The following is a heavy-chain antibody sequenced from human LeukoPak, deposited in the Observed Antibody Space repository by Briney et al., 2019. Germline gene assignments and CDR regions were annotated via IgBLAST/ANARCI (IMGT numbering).Heavy chain of an antibody. J-gene: IGHJ5*02. V-gene: IGHV3-30*02. Sequence: GRSLRLSCAGAGFIFSSYSINWVRQAPGKGLEWVAFIRYDGSNKYYADSVKGRFTISRDNSKNTLYLQMNSLRAEDTAVYYCAKDKYGSSWGQGTLVTVSS. D-gene: IGHD4-17*01. CDR3: AKDKYGSS. CDR2: IRYDGSNK. CDR1: GFIFSSYS.